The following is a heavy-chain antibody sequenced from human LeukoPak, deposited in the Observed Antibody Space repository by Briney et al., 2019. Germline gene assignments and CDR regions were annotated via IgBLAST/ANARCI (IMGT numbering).Heavy chain of an antibody. J-gene: IGHJ4*02. D-gene: IGHD6-13*01. CDR2: INWDGGAT. Sequence: GGSLRLSCTDSGITFDDYGLSWVRQAPGKGLAWVAGINWDGGATAYADSVKGRFTISRDNAKNSVFLQMSSLRAEDTALYYCARDLSSSWYSLGFWGQGTLVTVSS. CDR1: GITFDDYG. V-gene: IGHV3-20*04. CDR3: ARDLSSSWYSLGF.